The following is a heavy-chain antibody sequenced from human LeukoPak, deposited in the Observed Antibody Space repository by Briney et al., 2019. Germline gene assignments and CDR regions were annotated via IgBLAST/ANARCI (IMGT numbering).Heavy chain of an antibody. J-gene: IGHJ5*02. CDR2: IYYSGST. D-gene: IGHD2-15*01. CDR1: GGSISSSSYY. CDR3: ARPGSDSWFDP. Sequence: SETLSLTCTVSGGSISSSSYYWGWIRQPPGRGLEWIGSIYYSGSTYYNPPLKSRVTISVDTSKNQFSLKLSSVTAADTAVYYCARPGSDSWFDPWGQGTLVTVSS. V-gene: IGHV4-39*01.